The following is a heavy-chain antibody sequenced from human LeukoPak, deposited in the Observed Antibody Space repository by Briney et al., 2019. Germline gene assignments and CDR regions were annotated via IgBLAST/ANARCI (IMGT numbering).Heavy chain of an antibody. CDR2: TNTDGRTT. CDR1: GFTFSNYW. D-gene: IGHD2-15*01. Sequence: PGGSLRLSCAASGFTFSNYWMHWVRQVPGEGLVWVSRTNTDGRTTTYADSVKGRFTISRDNAKNMLYLQMNSLRVDDTAVYFCARIEDRAAAFDSWVQGTLVTVSS. J-gene: IGHJ4*02. V-gene: IGHV3-74*01. CDR3: ARIEDRAAAFDS.